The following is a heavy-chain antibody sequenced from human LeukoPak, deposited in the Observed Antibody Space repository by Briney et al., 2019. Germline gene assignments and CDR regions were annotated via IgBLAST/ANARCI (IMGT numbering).Heavy chain of an antibody. CDR1: GYTFTSYG. CDR2: ISAYNGNT. Sequence: ASVKVSCKASGYTFTSYGISWVRKAPGQGLEWMGRISAYNGNTNYAQKLQGRVTMTTDTSTSTAYMELRSLRSDDTAVYYCARAVKVAGTSWFDPWGQGTLVTVSP. D-gene: IGHD6-19*01. J-gene: IGHJ5*02. CDR3: ARAVKVAGTSWFDP. V-gene: IGHV1-18*01.